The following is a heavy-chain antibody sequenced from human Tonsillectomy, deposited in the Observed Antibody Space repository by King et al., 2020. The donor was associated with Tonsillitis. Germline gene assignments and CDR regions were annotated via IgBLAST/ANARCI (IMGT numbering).Heavy chain of an antibody. CDR2: IYYNGIT. V-gene: IGHV4-59*01. Sequence: VQLQESGPGLVKPSETLSLTCTVSGGSISSYYWSWLRQPPGKGLEWIGYIYYNGITNYNPSLKSRVTISVDTSKNQFSLKLSSVTAADKAVYYCAREAVRGAHHFDYWGQGTLVTVSS. D-gene: IGHD3-10*01. CDR3: AREAVRGAHHFDY. CDR1: GGSISSYY. J-gene: IGHJ4*02.